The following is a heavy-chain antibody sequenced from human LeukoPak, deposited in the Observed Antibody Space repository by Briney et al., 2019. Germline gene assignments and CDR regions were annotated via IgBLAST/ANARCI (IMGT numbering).Heavy chain of an antibody. CDR2: INYSGSA. Sequence: SETLSLTCTVSGGSISSYYWSWIRQPPGKGLEWIAYINYSGSANYNPSLKSRVTISVDTSKNQFSLKLNSVTAADTAVYYCARDPYSTRRAFDIRGQGTMVTVSS. CDR3: ARDPYSTRRAFDI. J-gene: IGHJ3*02. D-gene: IGHD5-18*01. V-gene: IGHV4-59*01. CDR1: GGSISSYY.